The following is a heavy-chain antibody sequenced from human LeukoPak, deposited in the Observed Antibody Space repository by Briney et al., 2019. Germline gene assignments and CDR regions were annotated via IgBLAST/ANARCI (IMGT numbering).Heavy chain of an antibody. V-gene: IGHV1-2*02. CDR1: GYTFTGYY. D-gene: IGHD3-22*01. CDR3: ARDSSGYYGYYFDY. J-gene: IGHJ4*02. Sequence: ASVKVSCKASGYTFTGYYMHWVRQAPGQGLEWMGWINPNSGGTNYAQKFQGRVTMTRDTSISTAYMELSRLRSDDTAVHYCARDSSGYYGYYFDYWGQGTLVTVSS. CDR2: INPNSGGT.